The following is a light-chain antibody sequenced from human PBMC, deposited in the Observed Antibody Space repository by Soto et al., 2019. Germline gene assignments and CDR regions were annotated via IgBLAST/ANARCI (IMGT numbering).Light chain of an antibody. CDR3: QQYNSYPHT. Sequence: DIQMTQSPSTLSASVGDRVTITCRASQSINSWLAWYQQKPGKAPNLLIFKASALESGVPSRFSGSGSGTEFTLTISSLQPDDFATYYCQQYNSYPHTFGQGTKLEIK. V-gene: IGKV1-5*03. CDR2: KAS. CDR1: QSINSW. J-gene: IGKJ2*01.